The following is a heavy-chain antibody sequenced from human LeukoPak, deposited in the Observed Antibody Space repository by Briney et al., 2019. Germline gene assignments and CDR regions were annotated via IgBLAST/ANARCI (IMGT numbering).Heavy chain of an antibody. CDR1: GFTFSTYI. D-gene: IGHD1-1*01. CDR3: ARGTATTGGYFQH. V-gene: IGHV3-48*02. J-gene: IGHJ1*01. Sequence: GGSLRLSCVASGFTFSTYIMNWVRQAPGKGLEWVSYISSDSTTMNYADSVRGRFIISRDNAKSSLFLQMNSLRDEDTAVYYCARGTATTGGYFQHRGPGTLVTVSS. CDR2: ISSDSTTM.